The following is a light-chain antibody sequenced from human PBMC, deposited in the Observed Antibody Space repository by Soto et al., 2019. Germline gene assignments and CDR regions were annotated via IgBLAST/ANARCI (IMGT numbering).Light chain of an antibody. V-gene: IGKV1-5*03. J-gene: IGKJ1*01. CDR3: QHYDTHSRT. CDR2: KAS. CDR1: QSISTW. Sequence: DIQMTQSPATLSASVGDTVNITCRASQSISTWLAWYQQKPGKAPTLLIYKASTLHSGVPSRFSGSGSGADFTLTISSLQPDDFGTFYCQHYDTHSRTFGQGTKVEIK.